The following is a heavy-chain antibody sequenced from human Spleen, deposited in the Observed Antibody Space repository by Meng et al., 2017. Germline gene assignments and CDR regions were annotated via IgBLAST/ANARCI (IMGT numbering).Heavy chain of an antibody. J-gene: IGHJ4*02. CDR1: GDTLSSDG. V-gene: IGHV1-18*01. Sequence: QGKWGESGAGVEKPGASVKVSCDASGDTLSSDGFSWVRPATGEGLELLGWINTYNGKTDYAQKFQGRITMTPDTFTSTGYMELRNLRSDDTAVYYCATRGNPYLNCWGQGTLVTVSS. CDR2: INTYNGKT. CDR3: ATRGNPYLNC.